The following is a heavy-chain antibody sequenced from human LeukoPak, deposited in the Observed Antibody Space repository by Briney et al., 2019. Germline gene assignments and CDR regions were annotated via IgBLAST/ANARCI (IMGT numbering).Heavy chain of an antibody. J-gene: IGHJ6*04. CDR2: INHSGST. Sequence: SETLSLTCAVYGGSFSGYYWSWIRQPPGKGLERIGEINHSGSTNCNPSLKSRVTISVDTSKNQFSLKLSSVTAADTAVYYCARAQQLVRYYYGMDVWGKGTTVTVSS. D-gene: IGHD6-13*01. CDR1: GGSFSGYY. V-gene: IGHV4-34*01. CDR3: ARAQQLVRYYYGMDV.